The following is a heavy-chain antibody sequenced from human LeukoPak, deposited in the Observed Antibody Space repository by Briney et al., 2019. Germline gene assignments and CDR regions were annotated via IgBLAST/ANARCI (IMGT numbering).Heavy chain of an antibody. CDR3: AKDLGSSWPDSSEYYFDY. D-gene: IGHD6-13*01. Sequence: GGSLRLSCAASGFTFGSYGMHWVRQAPGKGLEWVAVIWYDGSNKYYADSVKGRFTISRDNSKNTLYLQMNSLRAEDTAVYYCAKDLGSSWPDSSEYYFDYWGQGTLVTVSS. CDR1: GFTFGSYG. CDR2: IWYDGSNK. V-gene: IGHV3-33*06. J-gene: IGHJ4*02.